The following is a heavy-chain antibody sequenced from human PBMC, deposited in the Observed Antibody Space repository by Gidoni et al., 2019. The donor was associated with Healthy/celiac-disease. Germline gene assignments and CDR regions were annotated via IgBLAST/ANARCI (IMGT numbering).Heavy chain of an antibody. J-gene: IGHJ4*02. CDR3: ARRGYDSSGYYWDFDY. CDR2: IYPGDSDT. Sequence: RIIYPGDSDTRYSPSFQGQVTISADKSISTAYLQWSSLKASDTAMYYCARRGYDSSGYYWDFDYWGQGTLVTVSS. D-gene: IGHD3-22*01. V-gene: IGHV5-51*01.